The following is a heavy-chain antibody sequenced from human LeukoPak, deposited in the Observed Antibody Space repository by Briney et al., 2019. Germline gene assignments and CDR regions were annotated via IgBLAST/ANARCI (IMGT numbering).Heavy chain of an antibody. Sequence: GGSLRLSCASSGFTFDDYGMSWVRQAPGKGLEWVSGISWNGGYTHYADSVKGRFTISRDNAKNSLYLQMNSLRAEDTALYYCARDLMMEGRYFNYYMDVWGEGTTVTVSS. CDR2: ISWNGGYT. J-gene: IGHJ6*03. D-gene: IGHD2-8*01. CDR3: ARDLMMEGRYFNYYMDV. CDR1: GFTFDDYG. V-gene: IGHV3-20*04.